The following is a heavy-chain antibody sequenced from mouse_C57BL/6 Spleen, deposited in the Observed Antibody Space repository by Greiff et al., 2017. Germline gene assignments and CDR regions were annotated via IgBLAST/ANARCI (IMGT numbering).Heavy chain of an antibody. J-gene: IGHJ1*03. CDR1: GYAFSSSW. Sequence: VKLVESGPELVKPGASVKISCKASGYAFSSSWMNWVKQRPGKGLAWIGRIYPGDGGTNYNGKFKGKATLTVDKSSSTAYIQLSSLTSEDSAVYFCARWALYGSSDERSVDVWGTGTTGTVSS. CDR2: IYPGDGGT. V-gene: IGHV1-82*01. CDR3: ARWALYGSSDERSVDV. D-gene: IGHD1-1*01.